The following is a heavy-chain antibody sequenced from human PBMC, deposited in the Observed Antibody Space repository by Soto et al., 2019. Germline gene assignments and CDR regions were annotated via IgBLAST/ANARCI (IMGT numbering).Heavy chain of an antibody. CDR2: VIPIYSTS. Sequence: SVEVSCKXSGGTLSDYGISWVRQAPGHGLEWMGGVIPIYSTSNYAPKFHGRVTFTADDSTAYMELSSLKSEDTTVYYCAKNSVTRARVDYYYGLDVWGQGTTVTVSS. J-gene: IGHJ6*02. V-gene: IGHV1-69*13. CDR1: GGTLSDYG. CDR3: AKNSVTRARVDYYYGLDV. D-gene: IGHD4-17*01.